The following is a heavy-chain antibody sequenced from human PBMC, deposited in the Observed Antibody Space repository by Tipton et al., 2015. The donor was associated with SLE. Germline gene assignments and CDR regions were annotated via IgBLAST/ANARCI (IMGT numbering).Heavy chain of an antibody. J-gene: IGHJ4*02. V-gene: IGHV4-39*07. CDR2: INHSGST. Sequence: LSLTCTVSGGSIGSSRYYWGWIRQPPEKGLEWIGEINHSGSTNYNPSLESRVTISVDTSKNEFSLKLRSVTAADTAIYYCARGVRITMSRGPLDYWGQGTLVTVSS. D-gene: IGHD3-10*01. CDR1: GGSIGSSRYY. CDR3: ARGVRITMSRGPLDY.